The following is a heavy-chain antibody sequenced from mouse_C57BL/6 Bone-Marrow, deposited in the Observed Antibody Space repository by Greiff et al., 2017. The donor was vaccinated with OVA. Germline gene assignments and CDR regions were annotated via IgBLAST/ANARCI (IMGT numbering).Heavy chain of an antibody. CDR3: ARIITTVVARDYYAMDY. D-gene: IGHD1-1*01. Sequence: VQLQQSGAELVKPGASVKLSCTASGFNIKDYYMHWVKQRTEQGLEWIGRIDPEDGETKYAPKFQGKATITADTSSNTAYLQLSSLTSEDTAVYYCARIITTVVARDYYAMDYWGQGTSVTVSS. J-gene: IGHJ4*01. V-gene: IGHV14-2*01. CDR2: IDPEDGET. CDR1: GFNIKDYY.